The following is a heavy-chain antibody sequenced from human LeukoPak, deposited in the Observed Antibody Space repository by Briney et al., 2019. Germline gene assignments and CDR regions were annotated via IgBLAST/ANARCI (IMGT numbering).Heavy chain of an antibody. CDR2: IIPIFGTA. J-gene: IGHJ4*02. Sequence: SVKVSCKASGGTFSSYAISWVRQAPGQGLEWMGGIIPIFGTANYAQKFQGRVTITTDESTSTAYMELSSLRAEDTAVYYCAKDRNDYVWGSYIYFDYWGQGTLVTVSS. CDR3: AKDRNDYVWGSYIYFDY. D-gene: IGHD3-16*01. CDR1: GGTFSSYA. V-gene: IGHV1-69*05.